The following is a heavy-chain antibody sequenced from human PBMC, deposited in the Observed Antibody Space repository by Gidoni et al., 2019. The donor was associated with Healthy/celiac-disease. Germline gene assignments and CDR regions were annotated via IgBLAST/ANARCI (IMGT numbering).Heavy chain of an antibody. Sequence: EVQLVESGGVVVQPGGSLRLSCAASGFTFDAYTMHWVRQAPGKGLEWVSLISWDGGSTYYADSVKGRFTISRDNSKNSLYLQMNSLRTEDTALYYCAKGNEGMATTYPLLFDYWGQGTLVTVSS. J-gene: IGHJ4*02. CDR1: GFTFDAYT. D-gene: IGHD5-12*01. CDR2: ISWDGGST. V-gene: IGHV3-43*01. CDR3: AKGNEGMATTYPLLFDY.